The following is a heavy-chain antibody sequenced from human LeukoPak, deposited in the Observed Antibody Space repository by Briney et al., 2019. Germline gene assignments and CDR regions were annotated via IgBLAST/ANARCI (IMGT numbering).Heavy chain of an antibody. CDR3: ARFTGDDDSGYYDY. CDR2: IKQDGSEK. V-gene: IGHV3-7*01. J-gene: IGHJ4*02. D-gene: IGHD3-22*01. Sequence: GGSLRLSCAASGFTFSSYWMSWVRQAPGKGLEWVANIKQDGSEKYYADSVKGRFTISRDNSKNTLYLQMNSLRAEDTAVYYCARFTGDDDSGYYDYWGQGTLVTVSS. CDR1: GFTFSSYW.